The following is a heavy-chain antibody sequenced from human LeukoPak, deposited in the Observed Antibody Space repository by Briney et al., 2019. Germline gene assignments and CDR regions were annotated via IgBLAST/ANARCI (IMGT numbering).Heavy chain of an antibody. D-gene: IGHD1-26*01. J-gene: IGHJ4*02. CDR1: GYTLTELS. Sequence: ASVNVSCKVSGYTLTELSMHWVRQAPGKGLEWIGGFDPEDGETIYAQKFQGRVTMTEDTSTDTAYMELSSLRSEDTAVYYCATRVWRGSYYALYFDYWGQGTLVTVSS. V-gene: IGHV1-24*01. CDR3: ATRVWRGSYYALYFDY. CDR2: FDPEDGET.